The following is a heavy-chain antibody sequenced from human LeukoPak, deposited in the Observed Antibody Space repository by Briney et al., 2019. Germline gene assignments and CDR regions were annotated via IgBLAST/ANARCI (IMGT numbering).Heavy chain of an antibody. CDR2: ISAYNGNT. V-gene: IGHV1-18*01. J-gene: IGHJ4*02. CDR3: ARERDPFIVATITAPSDY. Sequence: ASVKVSCKASGYTFTSYGISWVRQAPGQGLEWMGWISAYNGNTNYAQKLQGRVTMTTDTSTSTAYMELRSLRSDDTAVYYCARERDPFIVATITAPSDYWGQGTLVTVSS. D-gene: IGHD5-12*01. CDR1: GYTFTSYG.